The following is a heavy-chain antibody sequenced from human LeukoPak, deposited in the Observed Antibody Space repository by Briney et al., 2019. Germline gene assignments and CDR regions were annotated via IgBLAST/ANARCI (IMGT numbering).Heavy chain of an antibody. Sequence: GGSLRLSCAASGFTVSSNYMSWVRQAPGKGLEWVSVIYSGGSTYYAGSVKGRFTISRDNSKNTLYLQMNSLRAEDTAVYYCARDAAQNAFDIWGQGTMVTVSS. CDR3: ARDAAQNAFDI. V-gene: IGHV3-53*01. D-gene: IGHD6-13*01. J-gene: IGHJ3*02. CDR2: IYSGGST. CDR1: GFTVSSNY.